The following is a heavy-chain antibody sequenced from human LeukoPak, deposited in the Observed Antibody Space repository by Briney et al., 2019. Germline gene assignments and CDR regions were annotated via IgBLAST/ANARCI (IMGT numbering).Heavy chain of an antibody. Sequence: SETLSLTCTVSCGSISSSSYYWGWIRQPPGKGLEWIGSIYYSGSTYYNPSLKSRVTISVDTSKNQFSLKLSSVTAADTAVYYCARQSDWAKNYFDYWGQGTLVTVSS. CDR1: CGSISSSSYY. J-gene: IGHJ4*02. CDR3: ARQSDWAKNYFDY. CDR2: IYYSGST. D-gene: IGHD3-9*01. V-gene: IGHV4-39*01.